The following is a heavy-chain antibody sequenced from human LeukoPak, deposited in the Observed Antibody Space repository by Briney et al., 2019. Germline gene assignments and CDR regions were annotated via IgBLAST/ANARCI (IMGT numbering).Heavy chain of an antibody. CDR1: GFTFSSYS. J-gene: IGHJ4*02. CDR3: ARVSRFYDSDY. Sequence: GGSLRLSCAASGFTFSSYSMNWVRQAPGKGLEWASSISSSRSYIYYADSVKGRFTISRDNAKNSLYLQMNSLSAEDTAVYYCARVSRFYDSDYWGQGTLVTVSS. CDR2: ISSSRSYI. V-gene: IGHV3-21*01. D-gene: IGHD3-16*01.